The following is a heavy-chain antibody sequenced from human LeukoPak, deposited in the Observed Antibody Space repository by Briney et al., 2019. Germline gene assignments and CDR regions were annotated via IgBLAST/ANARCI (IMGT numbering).Heavy chain of an antibody. CDR3: AREKRGYSYGVPTVWFDP. V-gene: IGHV4-59*12. CDR2: IYYSGST. J-gene: IGHJ5*02. D-gene: IGHD5-18*01. Sequence: PSETLSLTCTVSGGSISSYYWSWIRQPPGKGLEWIGYIYYSGSTNYNPSLKSRVTISVDTSKNQFSLKLSSVTAADTAVYYCAREKRGYSYGVPTVWFDPWGQGTLVTVSS. CDR1: GGSISSYY.